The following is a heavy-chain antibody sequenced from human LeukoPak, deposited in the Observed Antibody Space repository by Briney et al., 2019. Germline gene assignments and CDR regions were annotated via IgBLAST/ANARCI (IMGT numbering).Heavy chain of an antibody. CDR2: IYYSGST. J-gene: IGHJ3*02. D-gene: IGHD3-16*02. V-gene: IGHV4-39*01. CDR3: ARGATSYDYVWGSYRYRVAFDI. Sequence: SETLSLTCTVSGGSISSSSYYWGWIRQPPGKGLEWIGSIYYSGSTYYNPSLKSRVTISVDTSKNQFSLKLSSVTAADTAVYYCARGATSYDYVWGSYRYRVAFDIWGQGTMVTVSS. CDR1: GGSISSSSYY.